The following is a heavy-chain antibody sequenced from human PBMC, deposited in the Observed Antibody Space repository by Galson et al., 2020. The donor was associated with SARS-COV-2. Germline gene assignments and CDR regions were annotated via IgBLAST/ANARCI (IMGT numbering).Heavy chain of an antibody. Sequence: ETSETLSLPCSLSGGAISSNFWSWVRQPPGKGLEWTGHISNIFNRVTTNYNPSLTNRVTISVDPSKNQFSLSLRSVTVADTAVYYCARQLGTSADSWGQGSLVTVSS. D-gene: IGHD7-27*01. CDR2: ISNIFNRVTT. CDR1: GGAISSNF. V-gene: IGHV4-59*08. CDR3: ARQLGTSADS. J-gene: IGHJ4*02.